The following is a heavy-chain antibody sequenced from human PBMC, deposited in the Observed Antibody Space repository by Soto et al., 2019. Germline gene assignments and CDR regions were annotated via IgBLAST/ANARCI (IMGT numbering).Heavy chain of an antibody. V-gene: IGHV3-74*01. CDR1: GFTFNDYW. Sequence: GGSLRLSCAASGFTFNDYWMHWVRQAPGKGLVWVSRIVPDGSGTNYADSVQGRFSISRDNAKNMVYLQLSNVRVEDTAVYYCARGCSGSYCTDYWGQGT. D-gene: IGHD1-26*01. CDR3: ARGCSGSYCTDY. J-gene: IGHJ4*02. CDR2: IVPDGSGT.